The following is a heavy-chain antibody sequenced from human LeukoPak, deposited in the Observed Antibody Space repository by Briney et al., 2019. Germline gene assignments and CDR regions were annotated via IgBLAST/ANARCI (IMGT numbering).Heavy chain of an antibody. J-gene: IGHJ6*03. V-gene: IGHV4-59*01. CDR3: ARDIAARRDYYYYMDV. CDR2: FYNSGRS. CDR1: DDSISDYY. D-gene: IGHD6-6*01. Sequence: SETLSLTCTVSDDSISDYYRGWIRQPPGKGLEWIGYFYNSGRSTYNPSLKSRVTISADTSKNHFSLKLNSVTTADTAVYYCARDIAARRDYYYYMDVWSKGTTVTVSS.